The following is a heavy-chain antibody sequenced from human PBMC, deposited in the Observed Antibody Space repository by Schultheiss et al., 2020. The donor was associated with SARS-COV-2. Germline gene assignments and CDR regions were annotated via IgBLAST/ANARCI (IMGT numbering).Heavy chain of an antibody. CDR1: GFTVSNFQ. CDR2: ISSSGGRI. Sequence: GESLKISCAASGFTVSNFQMNWVRQAPGKGLEWVSYISSSGGRIYYADSVKGRFTISRDNAKNTLYLQMNSLRVEDTAVYYCATSIAVVGGFDYWGQGSLVTVSS. J-gene: IGHJ4*02. V-gene: IGHV3-48*03. CDR3: ATSIAVVGGFDY. D-gene: IGHD6-19*01.